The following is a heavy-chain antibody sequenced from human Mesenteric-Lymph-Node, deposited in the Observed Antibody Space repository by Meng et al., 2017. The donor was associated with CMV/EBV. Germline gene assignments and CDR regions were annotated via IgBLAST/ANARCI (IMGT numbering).Heavy chain of an antibody. J-gene: IGHJ3*02. Sequence: SETLSLTCAVYGGSFSGYYWSWIRQPPGKGLEWIGEINHSGSTNYNPSLKSQVTISVDTSKNQFSLKLSSVTAADTAVYYCARDVVRRERAFDIWGQGTMVTVXS. D-gene: IGHD1-1*01. CDR2: INHSGST. CDR3: ARDVVRRERAFDI. V-gene: IGHV4-34*01. CDR1: GGSFSGYY.